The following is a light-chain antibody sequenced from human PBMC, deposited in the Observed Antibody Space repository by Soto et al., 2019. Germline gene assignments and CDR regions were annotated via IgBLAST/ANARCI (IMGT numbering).Light chain of an antibody. CDR3: QQYGSSPGT. CDR2: GAS. V-gene: IGKV3-20*01. Sequence: EIVLTQSPGTLSLSQGERATLSCKASQSIVSSYLAWYQQKSGQAPRLLIYGASSRATGIPDRFSGSGSGTDFTLTISRLEPEDFAVYYCQQYGSSPGTFGQGTKVDIK. CDR1: QSIVSSY. J-gene: IGKJ1*01.